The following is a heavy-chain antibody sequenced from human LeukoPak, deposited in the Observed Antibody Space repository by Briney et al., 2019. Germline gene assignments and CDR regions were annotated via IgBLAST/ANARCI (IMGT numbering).Heavy chain of an antibody. CDR1: GGCISSYY. Sequence: PSEALSLTRIVSGGCISSYYWSWIQPPPRKGLEWIGYTYYSGSTNYNPSLKSRVTISVDTSKHQFSLKLSSVTAADAAVYYCASVGIYSPGIYYYYMDVWGKETTVTVSS. CDR2: TYYSGST. V-gene: IGHV4-59*01. CDR3: ASVGIYSPGIYYYYMDV. J-gene: IGHJ6*03. D-gene: IGHD1-26*01.